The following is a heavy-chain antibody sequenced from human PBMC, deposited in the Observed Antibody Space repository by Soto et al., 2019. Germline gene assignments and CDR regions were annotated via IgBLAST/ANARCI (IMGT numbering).Heavy chain of an antibody. J-gene: IGHJ4*02. CDR3: AKYRQGGGIFGALGDY. D-gene: IGHD3-16*01. V-gene: IGHV3-9*01. CDR2: ISWNGDNI. CDR1: GFTFDEYA. Sequence: EVQLMESGGGLVQPGRSLRLSCAASGFTFDEYAMHWVRQVPGKGLEWVSSISWNGDNIGYADSVKGRFSISRDNARESLYLQMNSLRAEDTAFYFCAKYRQGGGIFGALGDYWGQGTLVTVSS.